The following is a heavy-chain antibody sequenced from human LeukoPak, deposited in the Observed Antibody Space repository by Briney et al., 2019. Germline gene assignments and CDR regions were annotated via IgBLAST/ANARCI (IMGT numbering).Heavy chain of an antibody. CDR3: ARARTIFGVVTYYYGMDV. Sequence: ASVKVSCKASGYTFTGYYMHWVRQAPGQGLEWMGWINPNSGGTNYAQKFQGRATMTRDTSISTAYMELSRLRSDDTAVYYCARARTIFGVVTYYYGMDVWGQGTTVTVSS. D-gene: IGHD3-3*01. V-gene: IGHV1-2*02. CDR1: GYTFTGYY. J-gene: IGHJ6*02. CDR2: INPNSGGT.